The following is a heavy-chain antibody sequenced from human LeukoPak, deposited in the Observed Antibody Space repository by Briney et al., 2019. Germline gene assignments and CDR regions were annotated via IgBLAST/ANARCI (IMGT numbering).Heavy chain of an antibody. CDR3: ARHYFDCSSTSCYLGWFDP. J-gene: IGHJ5*02. D-gene: IGHD2-2*01. V-gene: IGHV4-59*08. CDR1: GGSISSYY. CDR2: IYYSGST. Sequence: IPSETLSHTCTVSGGSISSYYWSWIRQPPGKGLEWIGYIYYSGSTNYNPSLKSRVTISVDTSKNQFSLKLSSVTAADTAVYYCARHYFDCSSTSCYLGWFDPWGQGTLVTVSS.